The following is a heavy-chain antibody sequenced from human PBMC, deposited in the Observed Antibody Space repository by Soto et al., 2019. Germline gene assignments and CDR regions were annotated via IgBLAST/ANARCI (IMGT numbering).Heavy chain of an antibody. J-gene: IGHJ4*02. CDR3: ARESRYCSGYKFFDL. V-gene: IGHV1-69*13. Sequence: GASVKVSCKASGGTFSSYAISWVRQAPGQGLEWMGGIIPIFGTANYAQKFQGRVTITADESTSTAYMELSSLRSEDTAVYYCARESRYCSGYKFFDLWGQGTLVTVSS. D-gene: IGHD2-15*01. CDR2: IIPIFGTA. CDR1: GGTFSSYA.